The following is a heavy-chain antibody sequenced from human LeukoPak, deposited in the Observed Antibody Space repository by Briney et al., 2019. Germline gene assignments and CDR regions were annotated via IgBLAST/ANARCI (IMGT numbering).Heavy chain of an antibody. J-gene: IGHJ4*02. Sequence: GGSLRLSCAASGFTFDDYGMSWVRQGPGKGLEWVSGINWNGGSTGYADSVKGRFTISRDNAKNSLYLQMNSLRAEDTALYYCARDREVWFGESPFDYWGQGTLVTVSS. CDR3: ARDREVWFGESPFDY. CDR1: GFTFDDYG. V-gene: IGHV3-20*04. D-gene: IGHD3-10*01. CDR2: INWNGGST.